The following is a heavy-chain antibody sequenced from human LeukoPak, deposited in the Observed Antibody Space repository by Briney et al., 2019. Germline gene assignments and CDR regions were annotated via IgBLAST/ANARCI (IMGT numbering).Heavy chain of an antibody. CDR3: ARGPSSSGSSIRYYFDY. J-gene: IGHJ4*02. CDR2: FNPSGGST. D-gene: IGHD3-10*01. V-gene: IGHV1-46*01. Sequence: ASVKVSCKASGYTFTSYYMHWVRQAPGQGLEWMGIFNPSGGSTSYAQKFQGRVTMTRDTSTSTVYMELSSLRSEDTAVYYCARGPSSSGSSIRYYFDYWGQGTLVTVSS. CDR1: GYTFTSYY.